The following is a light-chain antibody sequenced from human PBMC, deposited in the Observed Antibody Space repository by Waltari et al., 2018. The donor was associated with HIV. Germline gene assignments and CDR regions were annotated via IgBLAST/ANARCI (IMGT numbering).Light chain of an antibody. CDR3: QVWDSRRDWV. V-gene: IGLV3-21*02. Sequence: SNVLTQPPSVSVAPGQTARITCGGNHIGSKSVHWYQQKPGQAPVVVVFDDSDRPSGIPERFSGSNSANTATLTISTVEAGDEADYYCQVWDSRRDWVFGGGTKLTVL. CDR1: HIGSKS. CDR2: DDS. J-gene: IGLJ3*02.